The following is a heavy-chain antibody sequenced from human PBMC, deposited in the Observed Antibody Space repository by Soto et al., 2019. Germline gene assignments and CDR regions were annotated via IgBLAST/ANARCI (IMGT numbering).Heavy chain of an antibody. V-gene: IGHV1-69*04. CDR1: GGTFSSYT. J-gene: IGHJ5*02. Sequence: SVKVSCKASGGTFSSYTISWVRQAPGQGLEWMGRIIPILGIANYAQKFQGRVTITADKSTSTAYMELSSLRSEDTAVYYCARDKTPLIVVVPAAVNWFDPWGQGTLVTVSS. CDR3: ARDKTPLIVVVPAAVNWFDP. CDR2: IIPILGIA. D-gene: IGHD2-2*01.